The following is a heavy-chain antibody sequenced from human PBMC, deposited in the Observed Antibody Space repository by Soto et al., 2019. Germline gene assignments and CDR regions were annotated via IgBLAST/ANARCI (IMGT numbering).Heavy chain of an antibody. Sequence: GASVKVSCNAHGYTFTSYDINRVRQATGQGLEWMGWMNPNSGNTGYAQKFQGRVTMTRNTSISTAYMELSSLRSEDTAVYYCARAKSVVVAATFRRKATQGGMDVWGQGTTVTVSS. CDR3: ARAKSVVVAATFRRKATQGGMDV. J-gene: IGHJ6*02. D-gene: IGHD2-15*01. CDR2: MNPNSGNT. CDR1: GYTFTSYD. V-gene: IGHV1-8*01.